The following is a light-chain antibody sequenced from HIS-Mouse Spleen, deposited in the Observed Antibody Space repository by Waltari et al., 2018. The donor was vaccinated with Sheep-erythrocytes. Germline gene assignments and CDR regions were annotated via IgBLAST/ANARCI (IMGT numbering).Light chain of an antibody. CDR3: SSYAGSNNWV. CDR2: EVS. CDR1: SSDVGGYNY. J-gene: IGLJ3*02. V-gene: IGLV2-8*01. Sequence: QSALTQPASVSGSPGQSVPISCTGTSSDVGGYNYVSWYQQHPGKAPQLMIYEVSKRPSGVPDRFSGSKSGNTASLTVSGLQAEDEADYYCSSYAGSNNWVFGGGTKLTVL.